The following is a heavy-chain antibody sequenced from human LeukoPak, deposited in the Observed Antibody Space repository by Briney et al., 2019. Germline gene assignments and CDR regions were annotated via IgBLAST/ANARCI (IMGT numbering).Heavy chain of an antibody. CDR1: GYTFTSYG. Sequence: ASVKVSCKASGYTFTSYGISGVRQAPGQGLEWMGWISAYNGNTNYAQKLQGRVTMTTDTSTSTAYMELRSLRSDDTAVYYCARGRGRYCSGGSCYWPPFVYWGQGTLVTVSS. V-gene: IGHV1-18*01. D-gene: IGHD2-15*01. J-gene: IGHJ4*02. CDR3: ARGRGRYCSGGSCYWPPFVY. CDR2: ISAYNGNT.